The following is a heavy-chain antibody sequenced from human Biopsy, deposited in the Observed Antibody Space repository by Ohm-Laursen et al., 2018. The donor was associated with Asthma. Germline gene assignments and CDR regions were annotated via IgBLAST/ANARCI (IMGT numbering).Heavy chain of an antibody. V-gene: IGHV4-31*02. CDR3: ARAQDYYDSRGYYRSFDY. CDR2: IYYSGST. Sequence: SDTLSLTCTVSYRSITSGGYYWTWIRQHPGKGLEWIGFIYYSGSTYYNPSLKSRVSISIDTSKNQSSLKLSSVTAADTAVYYCARAQDYYDSRGYYRSFDYWGQGTLVTVSS. J-gene: IGHJ4*02. D-gene: IGHD3-22*01. CDR1: YRSITSGGYY.